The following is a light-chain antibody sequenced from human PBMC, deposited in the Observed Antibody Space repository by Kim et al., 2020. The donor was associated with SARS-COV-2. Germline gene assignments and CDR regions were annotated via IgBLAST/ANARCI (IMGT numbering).Light chain of an antibody. Sequence: SVGDRVTITCRTSKSISSHLNWYQQKPGRAPKLLISAASTLQGGVPSRFSGSGSETDFTLTISSLQPEDFATYICQQSYITPFTFGPGTKVDIK. CDR2: AAS. CDR1: KSISSH. J-gene: IGKJ3*01. CDR3: QQSYITPFT. V-gene: IGKV1-39*01.